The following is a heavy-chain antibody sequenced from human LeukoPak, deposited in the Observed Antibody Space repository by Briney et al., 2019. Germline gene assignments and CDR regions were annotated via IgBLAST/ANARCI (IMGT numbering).Heavy chain of an antibody. Sequence: SETLSLTCTVSGGSIRSHYWSWIRQPPGKGLEWIGYIYYSGSTNYNPSLKSRVTVSVDTSKNQFSLKLSSVTAADTAVYYCARDRGDYDSSGYYGYFDYWGQGALVTVSS. CDR2: IYYSGST. V-gene: IGHV4-59*11. J-gene: IGHJ4*02. CDR3: ARDRGDYDSSGYYGYFDY. CDR1: GGSIRSHY. D-gene: IGHD3-22*01.